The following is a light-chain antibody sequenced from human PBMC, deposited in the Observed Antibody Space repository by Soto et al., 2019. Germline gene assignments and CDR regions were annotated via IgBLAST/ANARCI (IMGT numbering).Light chain of an antibody. CDR2: DAS. CDR1: QTVSSY. J-gene: IGKJ5*01. Sequence: EIVLPQSPVTLSLSPGERATLSCRASQTVSSYLAWYQQKPGQAPRLLIYDASNRATGIPARFSGSGSGTDFTLTISSLEPEDFAVYYCQQRSNWPREITFGQGTRLEMK. CDR3: QQRSNWPREIT. V-gene: IGKV3-11*01.